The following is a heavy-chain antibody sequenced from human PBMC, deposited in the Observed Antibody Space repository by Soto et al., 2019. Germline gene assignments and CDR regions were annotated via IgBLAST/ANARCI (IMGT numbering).Heavy chain of an antibody. CDR2: ISGSSSIT. Sequence: EVQLLESGGGLVQPGGSLRLSCAASGFTFGNYAMSWVRQAPEKGLEWVSIISGSSSITYYADSVKGRFTISRDNSKNTLHLQMNSLRAEDTAVYYCAANWYENWFDPWGQGTLVTVSS. V-gene: IGHV3-23*01. CDR1: GFTFGNYA. CDR3: AANWYENWFDP. J-gene: IGHJ5*02. D-gene: IGHD1-1*01.